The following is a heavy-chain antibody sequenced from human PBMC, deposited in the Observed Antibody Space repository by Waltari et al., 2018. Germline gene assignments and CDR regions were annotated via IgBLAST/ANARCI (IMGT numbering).Heavy chain of an antibody. Sequence: EVQLVESGGGLVNPGGSLRLSCAASGFPFSNTWMAWVSRAPGKGLEGIARMKTQGDGRGATYYAATVTGRCTVSRDDSKDMLYLQMSSLKSEDTGMYYWTTDQGDSYTFYSFDHRGHGTLVTVSS. D-gene: IGHD3-16*02. CDR3: TTDQGDSYTFYSFDH. CDR1: GFPFSNTW. J-gene: IGHJ4*01. V-gene: IGHV3-15*01. CDR2: MKTQGDGRGAT.